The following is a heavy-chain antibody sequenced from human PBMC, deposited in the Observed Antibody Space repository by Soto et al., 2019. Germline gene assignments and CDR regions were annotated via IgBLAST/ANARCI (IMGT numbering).Heavy chain of an antibody. CDR3: AKEEIATSGTGGYYFEH. D-gene: IGHD6-13*01. CDR2: ISYFGNNK. J-gene: IGHJ4*02. CDR1: GFTFSNYG. Sequence: QVQLVESGGGVVQPGRSLRLSCAASGFTFSNYGMHWVRQAPGKGLGWVAVISYFGNNKYYAASVKGRFTISRDNSQNTLYLQMKSLRADDKAVYYGAKEEIATSGTGGYYFEHWCQGSLVTVSS. V-gene: IGHV3-30*18.